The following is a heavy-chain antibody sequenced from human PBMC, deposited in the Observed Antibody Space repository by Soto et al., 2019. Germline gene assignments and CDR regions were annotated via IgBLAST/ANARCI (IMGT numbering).Heavy chain of an antibody. Sequence: SVKVSCKASGGTFSSYAISWVRQAPGQGLEWMGGIIPIFGTANYAQKFQGRVTITADESTSTAYMELSSLRSEDTAVYYCARSGCSGGSCYPPLDQFGPWGQGTLVTAPQ. D-gene: IGHD2-15*01. CDR3: ARSGCSGGSCYPPLDQFGP. V-gene: IGHV1-69*13. J-gene: IGHJ5*02. CDR1: GGTFSSYA. CDR2: IIPIFGTA.